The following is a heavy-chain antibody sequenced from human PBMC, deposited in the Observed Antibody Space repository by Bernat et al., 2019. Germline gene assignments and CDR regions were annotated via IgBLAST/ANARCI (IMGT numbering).Heavy chain of an antibody. CDR3: TTYYYDFWSGYSHDAFDI. J-gene: IGHJ3*02. Sequence: EVQLVESGGGLVKPGGSLRLSCAASGFTFSNAWMSWVRQAPGKGLEWVGRIKSKTDGGTTDYAAPVKGRFTISRDDSKNTLYLQMNSLKTEVTAVYYCTTYYYDFWSGYSHDAFDIWGQGTMVTVSS. CDR2: IKSKTDGGTT. CDR1: GFTFSNAW. V-gene: IGHV3-15*01. D-gene: IGHD3-3*01.